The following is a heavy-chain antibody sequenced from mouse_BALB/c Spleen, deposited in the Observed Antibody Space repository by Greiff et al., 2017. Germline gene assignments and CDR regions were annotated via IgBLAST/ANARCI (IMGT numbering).Heavy chain of an antibody. D-gene: IGHD1-1*01. CDR1: GFTFSSFG. Sequence: EVQRVESGGGLVQPGGSRKLSCAASGFTFSSFGMHWVRQAPEKGLEWVAYISSGSSTIYYADTVKGRFTISRDNPKNTLFLQMTSLRSEDTAMYYCERNLLLRSEGFAYWGQGTLVTVSA. CDR2: ISSGSSTI. J-gene: IGHJ3*01. V-gene: IGHV5-17*02. CDR3: ERNLLLRSEGFAY.